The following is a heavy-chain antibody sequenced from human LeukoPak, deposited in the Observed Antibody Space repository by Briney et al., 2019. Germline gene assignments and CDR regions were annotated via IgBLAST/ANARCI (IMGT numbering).Heavy chain of an antibody. CDR3: AKDRPKAAAGRPFDYYMDV. CDR1: ASIFDDYA. CDR2: ISGDGGST. J-gene: IGHJ6*03. D-gene: IGHD6-13*01. V-gene: IGHV3-43*02. Sequence: QSGGSLSLSCAASASIFDDYAVHWVRQAPGKGLEWVSLISGDGGSTYYADSVKGRFTISRDNSKNSLYLQMNSLRTEDNVLCHCAKDRPKAAAGRPFDYYMDVWGKGTAVTVSS.